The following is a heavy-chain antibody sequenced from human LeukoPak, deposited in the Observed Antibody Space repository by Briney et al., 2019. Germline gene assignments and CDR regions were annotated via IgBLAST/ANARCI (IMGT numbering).Heavy chain of an antibody. Sequence: PSETLSLTCTVSGGSISSYYWSWIRQPAGKGLEWIGRIYSSGSTNYNPSLKSRVTMSVDTSKNHFSPKLSSVTAADTAVYYCARDWFSGYGSGTGWFDPWGQGTLVTVS. CDR3: ARDWFSGYGSGTGWFDP. V-gene: IGHV4-4*07. D-gene: IGHD3-10*01. CDR2: IYSSGST. J-gene: IGHJ5*02. CDR1: GGSISSYY.